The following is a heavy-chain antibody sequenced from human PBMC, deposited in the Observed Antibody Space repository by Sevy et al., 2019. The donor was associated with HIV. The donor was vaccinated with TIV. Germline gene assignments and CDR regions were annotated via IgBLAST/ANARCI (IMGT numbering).Heavy chain of an antibody. CDR2: ISGSGRNT. D-gene: IGHD3-10*01. V-gene: IGHV3-23*01. CDR3: AKETTLLLIRGGYFDY. Sequence: GGSLRLSCAASGFTFSTYAMNWVRQAPGKGLEWVSGISGSGRNTYYADSVRGRFTVSRDNSKNTLYLQINNLRAEDTALYYWAKETTLLLIRGGYFDYWGQGALVTVSS. CDR1: GFTFSTYA. J-gene: IGHJ4*02.